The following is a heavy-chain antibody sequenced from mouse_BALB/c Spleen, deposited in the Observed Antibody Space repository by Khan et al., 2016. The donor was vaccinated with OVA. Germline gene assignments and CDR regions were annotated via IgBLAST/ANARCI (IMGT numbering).Heavy chain of an antibody. CDR3: APYYGNYEGFGY. CDR1: GYTFTDYS. D-gene: IGHD2-10*01. CDR2: INTETGEP. Sequence: QIQLVQSGPELKKPGETVKISCKASGYTFTDYSMHWVKQAPGKGLKWMGWINTETGEPTYADDFKGRFAFSLETSASSAFLQLTNLKNEDTATYFCAPYYGNYEGFGYWGQGTLVTVSA. V-gene: IGHV9-2-1*01. J-gene: IGHJ3*02.